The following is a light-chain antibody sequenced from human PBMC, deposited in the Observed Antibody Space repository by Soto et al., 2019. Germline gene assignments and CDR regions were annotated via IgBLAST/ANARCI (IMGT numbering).Light chain of an antibody. CDR2: GAS. J-gene: IGKJ5*01. CDR3: QQYGSSPGRT. V-gene: IGKV3-20*01. Sequence: EIVLTQSPGTLSLSPGERATLSCRASQSLSSSNLAWYQQKPGQAPRLLIYGASSRATDIPDRFSGSGSGTDFTLTISRLEPEDFAVYYCQQYGSSPGRTFGQGTRLEIK. CDR1: QSLSSSN.